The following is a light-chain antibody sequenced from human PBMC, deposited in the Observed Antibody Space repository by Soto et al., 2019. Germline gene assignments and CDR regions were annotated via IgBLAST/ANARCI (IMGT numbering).Light chain of an antibody. Sequence: QSVLTQPPSASGTPGQRVTISCSVSSSNIGSNTVNWYQQLPGTAPKLLIYSNNQRPSGVPDRFSGSKSGTSASLAISGLQSEDEADYYCAAWDDSLNGPVFGTGTKVTVL. CDR3: AAWDDSLNGPV. J-gene: IGLJ1*01. CDR1: SSNIGSNT. V-gene: IGLV1-44*01. CDR2: SNN.